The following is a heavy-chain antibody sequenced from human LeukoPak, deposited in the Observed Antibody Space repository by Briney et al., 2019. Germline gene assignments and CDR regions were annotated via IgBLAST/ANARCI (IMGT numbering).Heavy chain of an antibody. D-gene: IGHD2-15*01. CDR2: INPNSGGT. J-gene: IGHJ6*02. V-gene: IGHV1-2*02. CDR3: AREYCSGGSCYRPYYYYYGMDV. CDR1: GYTFTGYY. Sequence: EASVKVSCEASGYTFTGYYMHWVRQAPGQGLEWMGWINPNSGGTNYAQKFQGRVTMTRDTSISTAYMELSRLRSDDTAVYYCAREYCSGGSCYRPYYYYYGMDVWGQGTTVTVSS.